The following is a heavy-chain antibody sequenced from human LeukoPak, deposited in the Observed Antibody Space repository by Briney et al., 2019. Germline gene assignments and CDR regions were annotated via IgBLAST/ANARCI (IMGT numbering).Heavy chain of an antibody. J-gene: IGHJ4*02. D-gene: IGHD1-14*01. Sequence: ASVKVSCKASGYTFTSYYMHWVRQAPGQGLEWMGIINPSGGSTSYARKFQGRVTMTRDTSTSTVYMELSSLRSEDTAVYYCALPVTTGGFDYWGQGTLVTVSS. CDR3: ALPVTTGGFDY. CDR1: GYTFTSYY. V-gene: IGHV1-46*01. CDR2: INPSGGST.